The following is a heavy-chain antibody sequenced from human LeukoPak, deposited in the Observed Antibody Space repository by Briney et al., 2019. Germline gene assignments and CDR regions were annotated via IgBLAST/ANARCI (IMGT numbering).Heavy chain of an antibody. Sequence: GGSLRLSCAASGFTFSSYAMSWVRQAPGKGLEWVSYISSSGSTIYYADSVKGRFTISRDNSKNTLYLQMNSLRAEDTAVYYCARRELLWFGEYYWGQGTLVTVSS. V-gene: IGHV3-48*01. CDR1: GFTFSSYA. J-gene: IGHJ4*02. CDR2: ISSSGSTI. D-gene: IGHD3-10*01. CDR3: ARRELLWFGEYY.